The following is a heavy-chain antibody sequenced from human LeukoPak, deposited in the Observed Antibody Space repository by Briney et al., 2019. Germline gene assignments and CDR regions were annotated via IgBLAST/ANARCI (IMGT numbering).Heavy chain of an antibody. CDR2: INIGGTNT. CDR1: GFTFNDYY. CDR3: ATDGAGFDT. V-gene: IGHV3-11*01. J-gene: IGHJ5*02. Sequence: GGSLGLSCAASGFTFNDYYMSWIRQAPGKGLEWLSYINIGGTNTHYADSVKGRFTISRDNAKKSLYLEMNNLRAEDTAVYYCATDGAGFDTWGQGVQVTVSS.